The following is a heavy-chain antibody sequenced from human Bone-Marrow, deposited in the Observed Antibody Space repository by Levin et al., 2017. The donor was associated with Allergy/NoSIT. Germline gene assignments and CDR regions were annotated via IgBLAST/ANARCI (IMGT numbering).Heavy chain of an antibody. V-gene: IGHV4-34*01. J-gene: IGHJ4*02. CDR1: GGSLSGYY. D-gene: IGHD3-16*02. CDR2: IEHSGRT. Sequence: SETLSLTCGVYGGSLSGYYWTWIRQPPEKGLEWIGEIEHSGRTKYNPSLKSRVTISVDTSKNQFSLKLSSVTAADTAFYFCARGRWGNYRYFFDYWGQGTLVTVSS. CDR3: ARGRWGNYRYFFDY.